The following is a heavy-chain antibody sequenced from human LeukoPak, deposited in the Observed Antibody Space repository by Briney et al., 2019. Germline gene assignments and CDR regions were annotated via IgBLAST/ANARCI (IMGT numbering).Heavy chain of an antibody. V-gene: IGHV4-39*07. Sequence: GSLRLSCAASGFTFSSYAMHWVRQPPGKGLEWIGSIYYSGSTYYNPSLKSRVTISVDTSKNQFSLKLSSVTAADTAVYYCARESGFWGQGTLVTVSS. J-gene: IGHJ4*02. CDR2: IYYSGST. CDR3: ARESGF. CDR1: GFTFSSYA.